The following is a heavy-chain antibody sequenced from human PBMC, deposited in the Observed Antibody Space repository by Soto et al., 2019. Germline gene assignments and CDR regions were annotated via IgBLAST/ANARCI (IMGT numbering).Heavy chain of an antibody. CDR2: TKNKPNNYTT. J-gene: IGHJ6*02. Sequence: XESLRLSCLASGFTFTDHYMDWVRQAPGTGLEWIARTKNKPNNYTTTYAASVKGRFTISRDDSESSLYLKMNNLKTEDTAVYYCAREIRRDYYYYYPLDVWGQGTTVTVS. V-gene: IGHV3-72*01. CDR1: GFTFTDHY. CDR3: AREIRRDYYYYYPLDV.